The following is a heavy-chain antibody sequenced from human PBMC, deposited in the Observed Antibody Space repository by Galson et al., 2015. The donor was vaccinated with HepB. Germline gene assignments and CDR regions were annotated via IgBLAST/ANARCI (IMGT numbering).Heavy chain of an antibody. D-gene: IGHD2/OR15-2a*01. CDR1: GYSFSNYG. CDR3: ARDLTVSLDP. J-gene: IGHJ5*02. Sequence: SVKVSCKASGYSFSNYGISWVRQAPGQGLEWMGWINTNTGNPTYAQGFTGRFVFSLDTSVSTAFLQISSLKAEDTAVYYCARDLTVSLDPWGQGTLVTVSS. CDR2: INTNTGNP. V-gene: IGHV7-4-1*02.